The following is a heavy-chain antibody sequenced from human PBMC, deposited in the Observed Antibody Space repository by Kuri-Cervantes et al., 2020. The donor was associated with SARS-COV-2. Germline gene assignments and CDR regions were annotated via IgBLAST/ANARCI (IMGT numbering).Heavy chain of an antibody. J-gene: IGHJ4*02. Sequence: KVSCKGSGYSFTSYWIGWVRQVPGKGLEWMGIIYPGDSDTRYSPSFQGQVTISADKSISTAYLQWSSLKASDTAMYYCARDRLPITGDDRGLGVRWGQGTLVTVSS. CDR1: GYSFTSYW. CDR3: ARDRLPITGDDRGLGVR. V-gene: IGHV5-51*01. CDR2: IYPGDSDT. D-gene: IGHD7-27*01.